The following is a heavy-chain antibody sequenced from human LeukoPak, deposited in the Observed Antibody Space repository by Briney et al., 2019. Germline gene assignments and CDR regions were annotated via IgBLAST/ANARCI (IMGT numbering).Heavy chain of an antibody. J-gene: IGHJ6*03. Sequence: SETLSLTCTVSGGSISSDYWSWIRQTPGKGLEWIGFIFHSGTTDYNPSLQSRATISIDTSRKSFSLKLLSVTAADTAVYYCARTRPQDYGTSYMDVWGTGATVTVSS. V-gene: IGHV4-59*08. D-gene: IGHD4-17*01. CDR2: IFHSGTT. CDR3: ARTRPQDYGTSYMDV. CDR1: GGSISSDY.